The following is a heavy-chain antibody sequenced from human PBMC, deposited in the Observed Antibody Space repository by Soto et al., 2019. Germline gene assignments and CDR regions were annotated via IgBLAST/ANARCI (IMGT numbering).Heavy chain of an antibody. CDR3: ARVPGYCSGGSCYGYFDY. Sequence: SVKVSCKASGGAFSSYAISWVRQAPGQGLEWMGGIIPIFGTANYAQKFQGRVTITADESTSTAYMELSSLRSEDTAVYYCARVPGYCSGGSCYGYFDYWGQGTLVTVSS. J-gene: IGHJ4*02. CDR1: GGAFSSYA. D-gene: IGHD2-15*01. CDR2: IIPIFGTA. V-gene: IGHV1-69*13.